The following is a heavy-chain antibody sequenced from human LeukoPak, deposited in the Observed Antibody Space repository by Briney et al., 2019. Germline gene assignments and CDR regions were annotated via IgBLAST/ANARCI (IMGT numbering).Heavy chain of an antibody. J-gene: IGHJ5*02. CDR2: IYYSGST. D-gene: IGHD3-3*01. CDR1: GGSISSYY. V-gene: IGHV4-59*01. CDR3: ARERRDDFWSGTYRGNRFDP. Sequence: PAETLALTCTVSGGSISSYYWGWIRQPPGKGLEWIGYIYYSGSTNYNPSLKSRVTISVDTSKNQFSLKLSSVTAADTAVYYCARERRDDFWSGTYRGNRFDPWGQGTLVAVFS.